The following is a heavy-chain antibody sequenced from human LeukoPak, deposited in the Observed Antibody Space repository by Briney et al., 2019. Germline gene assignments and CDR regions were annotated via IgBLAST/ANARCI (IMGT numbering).Heavy chain of an antibody. Sequence: GGSLRLSCAASGFTFSSYWMSWVRQAPGKGLEWVANIKQDGSEKYYVDSVKGRFTISRDNAKNSLYLQMNSLRAEDTAVYYCARDKYNYYDSSGYYYPTEACDFDYWGQGTLVTVSS. J-gene: IGHJ4*02. D-gene: IGHD3-22*01. V-gene: IGHV3-7*01. CDR3: ARDKYNYYDSSGYYYPTEACDFDY. CDR2: IKQDGSEK. CDR1: GFTFSSYW.